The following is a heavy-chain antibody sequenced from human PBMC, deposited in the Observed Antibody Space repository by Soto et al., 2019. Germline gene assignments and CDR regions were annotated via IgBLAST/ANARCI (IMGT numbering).Heavy chain of an antibody. V-gene: IGHV1-18*01. Sequence: QVQLAQSGAEVKRPGASVKVSCKAPNYTFINFGISWVRQAPGQGLEWMGWITTFNGKTNYAQKFQGRITITADTSTSTAYMELRSLISDDTAVYYCVRDRFAYFDPPASDYWGQGTLVTVSS. D-gene: IGHD3-9*01. CDR1: NYTFINFG. CDR2: ITTFNGKT. J-gene: IGHJ4*02. CDR3: VRDRFAYFDPPASDY.